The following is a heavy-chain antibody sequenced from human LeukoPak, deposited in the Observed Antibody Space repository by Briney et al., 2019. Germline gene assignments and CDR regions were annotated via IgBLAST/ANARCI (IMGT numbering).Heavy chain of an antibody. Sequence: PSETLSLTCSVSGDSVSRSDSYWDWIRQPPGKGLEWIGTIYYSGRTYYSPSLKSRVTMSVDPSNNQFSLNLRPVTAADTAVYYCAGRRYYDGSGYLEWGQGTLLSVSS. V-gene: IGHV4-39*01. D-gene: IGHD3-22*01. CDR1: GDSVSRSDSY. CDR3: AGRRYYDGSGYLE. CDR2: IYYSGRT. J-gene: IGHJ1*01.